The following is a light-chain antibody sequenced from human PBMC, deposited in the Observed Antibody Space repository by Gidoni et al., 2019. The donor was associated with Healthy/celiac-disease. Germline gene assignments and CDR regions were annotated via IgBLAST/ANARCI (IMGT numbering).Light chain of an antibody. J-gene: IGLJ1*01. Sequence: QSALTQPASVSVSPGQSLTISCTGTSSDVGSYNLVPWYQQHPGKAPKLIIYEGSKRPAGVSNRFSGSKSGNTASLTISGLQAEDEADYYCCSYAGSSTPYVFGTGTKVTVL. CDR3: CSYAGSSTPYV. CDR2: EGS. V-gene: IGLV2-23*01. CDR1: SSDVGSYNL.